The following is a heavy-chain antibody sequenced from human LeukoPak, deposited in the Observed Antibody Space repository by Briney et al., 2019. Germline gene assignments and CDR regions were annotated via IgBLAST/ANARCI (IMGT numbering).Heavy chain of an antibody. CDR2: INAGNGNT. CDR1: GYTFTSYA. J-gene: IGHJ4*02. Sequence: ASVKVSCKASGYTFTSYAMHWVRQAPGQRLEWMGWINAGNGNTKYSQKFQGRVTITRDTSASTAYMELSSLRSEDTAVYYCARSDETVVGYLYWGQGTLVTVSS. D-gene: IGHD6-13*01. V-gene: IGHV1-3*01. CDR3: ARSDETVVGYLY.